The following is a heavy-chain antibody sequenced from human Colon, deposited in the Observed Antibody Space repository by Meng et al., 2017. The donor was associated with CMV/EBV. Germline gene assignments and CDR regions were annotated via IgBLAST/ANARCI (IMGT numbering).Heavy chain of an antibody. CDR3: ARPRGTYYYGTGMDV. D-gene: IGHD3-10*01. CDR2: MSYDESKT. J-gene: IGHJ6*02. Sequence: GGSLRLSCAASGPMFSKYAMHWVRQAPGKGLEWVALMSYDESKTYYADSVQGRFTISRDISAETLYLEMNNLTPEDTAVYYYARPRGTYYYGTGMDVWGQGTTVTVSS. V-gene: IGHV3-30*04. CDR1: GPMFSKYA.